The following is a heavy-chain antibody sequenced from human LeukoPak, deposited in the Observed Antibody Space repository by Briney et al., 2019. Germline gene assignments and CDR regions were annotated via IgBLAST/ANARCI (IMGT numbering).Heavy chain of an antibody. CDR3: ARALWSTGGPIDY. V-gene: IGHV1-8*01. CDR2: MNPNSGNT. Sequence: VSVKVSCKASGYAFTSYDINWVRQATGQGLEWMGWMNPNSGNTGYAQKFQGRVTMTRNTSISTAYMELSSLRSEDTAVYYCARALWSTGGPIDYWGQGTLVTVSS. CDR1: GYAFTSYD. J-gene: IGHJ4*02. D-gene: IGHD3-10*01.